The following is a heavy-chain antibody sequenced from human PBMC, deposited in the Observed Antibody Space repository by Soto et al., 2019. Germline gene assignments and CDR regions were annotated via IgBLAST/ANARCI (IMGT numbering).Heavy chain of an antibody. V-gene: IGHV3-23*01. CDR3: AKILSTVTSYYYGMDA. D-gene: IGHD4-17*01. Sequence: PGGSLRLSCAASGFSFSTYPIVWVRQAPGKRLEASSSISGSGDKTYYKDSVRGRFTISRDNSRNTVDLQMNSLRPEDTAVYYCAKILSTVTSYYYGMDAWGQGTTVTVSS. J-gene: IGHJ6*02. CDR2: ISGSGDKT. CDR1: GFSFSTYP.